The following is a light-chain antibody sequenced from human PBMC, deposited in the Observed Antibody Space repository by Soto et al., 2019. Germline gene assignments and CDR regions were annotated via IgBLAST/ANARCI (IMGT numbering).Light chain of an antibody. V-gene: IGKV3-20*01. CDR1: QTVDGAY. CDR2: GAS. CDR3: QQYGSSPT. Sequence: EIVLTQSPGTLSLSPGERATLSCRASQTVDGAYLAWYQQKPGQPPRLLIYGASSRATGIPNNFSGSGSGTHFTLTINRLGPEDFAVYYCQQYGSSPTFGQGTRLEIK. J-gene: IGKJ5*01.